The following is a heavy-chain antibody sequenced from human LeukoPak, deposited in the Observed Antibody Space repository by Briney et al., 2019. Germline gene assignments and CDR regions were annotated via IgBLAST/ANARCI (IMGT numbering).Heavy chain of an antibody. CDR3: AKDVGKWESLHFFGY. CDR1: GFTLSTNA. Sequence: GGSLRLSCLTSGFTLSTNAMSWVRQAPGKGLEWISGISGSGASTYYADSVKGRFTISRDDSRNTLYLQMNSLRGDDTAVYYCAKDVGKWESLHFFGYWGQGTLVTVSS. V-gene: IGHV3-23*01. D-gene: IGHD1-26*01. J-gene: IGHJ4*02. CDR2: ISGSGAST.